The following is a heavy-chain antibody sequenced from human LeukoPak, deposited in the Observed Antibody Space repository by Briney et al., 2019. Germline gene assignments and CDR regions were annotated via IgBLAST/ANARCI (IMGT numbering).Heavy chain of an antibody. CDR1: GFTFSSYW. V-gene: IGHV3-74*01. CDR3: ARVSRSDGGGFDY. D-gene: IGHD3-16*01. CDR2: INTDGSST. Sequence: PGGSLRLSCAASGFTFSSYWMHWVRQAPGKGLVWVSRINTDGSSTSYADSVKGRFTISRDNAKNTLYLQMNSLRAEDTAVYYCARVSRSDGGGFDYWGQGTLVTVSS. J-gene: IGHJ4*02.